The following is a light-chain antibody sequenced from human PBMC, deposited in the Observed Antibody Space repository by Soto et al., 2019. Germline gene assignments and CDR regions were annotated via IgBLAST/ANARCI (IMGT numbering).Light chain of an antibody. CDR1: SSDVGGYNY. Sequence: HSALTQPASVSGSPGQSITISCTGTSSDVGGYNYVSWYQQHPGKAPKLMIYDVSNRPSGVSNRFSGSKSGNTAYLTISGLQAEDEADYYCSSYTSSSTLAFGGGTKLTVL. V-gene: IGLV2-14*01. CDR3: SSYTSSSTLA. CDR2: DVS. J-gene: IGLJ2*01.